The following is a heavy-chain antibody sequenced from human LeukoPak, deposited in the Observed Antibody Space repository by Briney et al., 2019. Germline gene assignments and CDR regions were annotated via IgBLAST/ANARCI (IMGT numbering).Heavy chain of an antibody. J-gene: IGHJ4*02. V-gene: IGHV4-4*07. CDR1: GGSISSYY. CDR2: IYTSGST. CDR3: AKFGGMCDSMVVAATRRFDY. Sequence: SETLSLTCTVSGGSISSYYWSWIRQPAGKGLEWIGRIYTSGSTNYNPSLKSRVTMSVHTSKNRFSLKLSSVTAADTAVYYCAKFGGMCDSMVVAATRRFDYWGQGTLVTVSS. D-gene: IGHD2-15*01.